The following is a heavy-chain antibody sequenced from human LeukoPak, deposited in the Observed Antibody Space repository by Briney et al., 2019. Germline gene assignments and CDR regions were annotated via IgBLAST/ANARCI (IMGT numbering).Heavy chain of an antibody. Sequence: GASVNLSCKSSGYTFTIYDINWVRQATGQGLEWMGWMNPNSGNTGYAQKFQGRVTMTRNTSKSTAYMELSSLRSEDTAVYYCARVGYDILTGYYGYFDYWGQGTLVTVSS. CDR3: ARVGYDILTGYYGYFDY. CDR2: MNPNSGNT. V-gene: IGHV1-8*01. J-gene: IGHJ4*02. CDR1: GYTFTIYD. D-gene: IGHD3-9*01.